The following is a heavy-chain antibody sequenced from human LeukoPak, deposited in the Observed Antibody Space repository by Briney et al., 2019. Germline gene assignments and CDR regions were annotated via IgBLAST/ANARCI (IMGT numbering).Heavy chain of an antibody. CDR2: TQTSGST. CDR1: GGSIRSYH. D-gene: IGHD2-15*01. Sequence: PSETLSLTCTVSGGSIRSYHWSWIRQPAGKGLEWIGRTQTSGSTNYNPSLKSRVTVSVDNSNNQFSLRLTSVTAADTAVYYCARDASRYRSGGSCNPGWFDPWGQGILVIVSS. CDR3: ARDASRYRSGGSCNPGWFDP. J-gene: IGHJ5*02. V-gene: IGHV4-4*07.